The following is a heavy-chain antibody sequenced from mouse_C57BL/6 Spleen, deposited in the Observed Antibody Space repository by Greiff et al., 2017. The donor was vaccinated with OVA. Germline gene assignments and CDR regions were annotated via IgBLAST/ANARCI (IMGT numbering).Heavy chain of an antibody. CDR1: GFTFSSYT. CDR3: ARNGDYGYDEGFGY. J-gene: IGHJ3*01. D-gene: IGHD2-2*01. V-gene: IGHV5-9*01. Sequence: EVMLVESGGGLVKPGGSLKLSCAASGFTFSSYTMSWVRQTPGQGLEWVATISGGGGNTYYPDSVKGRFTITRDNSKNTLYLQMSSLRSEDTALYDCARNGDYGYDEGFGYWGQGTLVTVSA. CDR2: ISGGGGNT.